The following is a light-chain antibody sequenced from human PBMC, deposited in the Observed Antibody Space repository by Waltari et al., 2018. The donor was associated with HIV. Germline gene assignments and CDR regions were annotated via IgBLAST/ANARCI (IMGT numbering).Light chain of an antibody. CDR3: QQYNKWPPWT. Sequence: EIVMTQSPATPSASPGERATLSCRASQDISSNLAWYQQKPGQAPRLLIYGASTRATDIPVRFSGSGSGTEFTLTISSLQSEDFAVYYCQQYNKWPPWTFGQGTTVEIK. J-gene: IGKJ1*01. V-gene: IGKV3-15*01. CDR1: QDISSN. CDR2: GAS.